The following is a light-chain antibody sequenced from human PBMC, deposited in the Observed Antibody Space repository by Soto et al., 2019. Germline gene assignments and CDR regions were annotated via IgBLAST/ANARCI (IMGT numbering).Light chain of an antibody. CDR2: GAS. CDR1: QTISTY. J-gene: IGKJ2*01. Sequence: DIQMTQSPSSLSASVGDRVTITCRARQTISTYLNWYQHKPGTAHKLLIYGASSLQSGVPSRFRGLGSGPDFTLTIISLKTEDFACYSCQHRFFNSYTFGQGTTLEI. CDR3: QHRFFNSYT. V-gene: IGKV1-39*01.